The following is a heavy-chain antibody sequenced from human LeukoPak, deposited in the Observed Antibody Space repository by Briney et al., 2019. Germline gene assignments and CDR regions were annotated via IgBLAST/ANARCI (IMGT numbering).Heavy chain of an antibody. Sequence: GASVKVSCKASGYTFTSYGINWVRQATGQGLEWMGWMNPNSGNTGYAQKFQGRVTMTRNTSISTAYMELSSLRSEDTAVYFCARGGVAAAGKYYFDYWGQGTLVTVSS. CDR2: MNPNSGNT. J-gene: IGHJ4*02. V-gene: IGHV1-8*02. CDR1: GYTFTSYG. CDR3: ARGGVAAAGKYYFDY. D-gene: IGHD6-13*01.